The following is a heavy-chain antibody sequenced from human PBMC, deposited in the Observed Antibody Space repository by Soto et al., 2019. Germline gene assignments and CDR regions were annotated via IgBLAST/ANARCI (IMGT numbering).Heavy chain of an antibody. CDR3: ARRSDYAAFDI. CDR2: MYYSGST. CDR1: GGSISSSRH. D-gene: IGHD5-12*01. V-gene: IGHV4-59*08. J-gene: IGHJ3*02. Sequence: SETLSLTCAVSGGSISSSRHWSWIRQPPGKGLEWIGYMYYSGSTNYNPSLKSRVTISVDTSKNQLSLKLSSVTAADTAVYYCARRSDYAAFDIWGQGTMLTVSS.